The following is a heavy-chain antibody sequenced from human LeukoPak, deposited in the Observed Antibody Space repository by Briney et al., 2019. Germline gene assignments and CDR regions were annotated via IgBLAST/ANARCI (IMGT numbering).Heavy chain of an antibody. CDR3: ARLGPGYGSGSYFNYYFDY. CDR1: GGTFSSYA. Sequence: GASVKVSCKASGGTFSSYAISWVRQAPGQGLEWMGGIIPIFGTANYAQKFQGRVTITADESTSTAYMELSSLKASDTAMYYCARLGPGYGSGSYFNYYFDYWGQGTLVTVSS. J-gene: IGHJ4*02. D-gene: IGHD3-10*01. CDR2: IIPIFGTA. V-gene: IGHV1-69*13.